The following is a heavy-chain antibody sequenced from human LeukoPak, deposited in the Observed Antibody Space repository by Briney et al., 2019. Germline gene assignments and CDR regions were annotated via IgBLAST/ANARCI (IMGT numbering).Heavy chain of an antibody. D-gene: IGHD1-7*01. CDR3: ARGLSWNYGCGWFDP. V-gene: IGHV4-39*07. J-gene: IGHJ5*02. CDR2: INHSGST. Sequence: PSETLSLTCTVSGGSISSSSYYWGWIRQPPGKGLEWIGEINHSGSTNYNPSLKSRVTISVDTSKNQFSLKLSSVTAADTAVYYCARGLSWNYGCGWFDPWGQGTLVTVSS. CDR1: GGSISSSSYY.